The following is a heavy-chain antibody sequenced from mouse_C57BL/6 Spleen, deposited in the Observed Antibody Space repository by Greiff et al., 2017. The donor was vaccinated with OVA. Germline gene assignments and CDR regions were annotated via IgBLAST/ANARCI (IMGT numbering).Heavy chain of an antibody. Sequence: VQLQQSGPELVKPGASVKISCKASGYTFTDYYMNWVKQSHGKSLEWIGDINPNNGGTSYKQKFKGKATLTVDKSSSTAYMKLRSLTSEDSAVYYCATKLLTGFYDVGCRGKRTSVA. CDR3: ATKLLTGFYDVGC. CDR2: INPNNGGT. V-gene: IGHV1-26*01. J-gene: IGHJ4*01. CDR1: GYTFTDYY. D-gene: IGHD4-1*01.